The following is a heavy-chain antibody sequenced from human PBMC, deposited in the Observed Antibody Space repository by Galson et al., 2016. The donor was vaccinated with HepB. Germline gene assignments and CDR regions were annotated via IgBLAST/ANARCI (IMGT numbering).Heavy chain of an antibody. D-gene: IGHD2/OR15-2a*01. CDR2: ISYDGTNK. CDR3: AGARDTFFDS. Sequence: SLRLSCAASGFTFSNFPMHWVRQAPGKGLEWVAVISYDGTNKFYADSVRGRFAISRDNSKNTVFLQMNSLRPEDTAVFYCAGARDTFFDSWGQGTLVTVPS. V-gene: IGHV3-30*09. J-gene: IGHJ4*02. CDR1: GFTFSNFP.